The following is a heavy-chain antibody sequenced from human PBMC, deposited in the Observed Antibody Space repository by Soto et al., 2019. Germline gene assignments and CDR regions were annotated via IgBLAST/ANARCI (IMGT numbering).Heavy chain of an antibody. D-gene: IGHD3-9*01. V-gene: IGHV4-30-4*01. CDR1: GGSISSGDYY. CDR3: ARLEGLATIPYYFDF. Sequence: KASETLSLTCTVSGGSISSGDYYWSWIRQPPGKGLEWIGYIYYSGSTYYNPSLKTRVTISVDTSKSQFSLKLNSVTAADSAVYFCARLEGLATIPYYFDFWGPGALVTVSS. J-gene: IGHJ4*02. CDR2: IYYSGST.